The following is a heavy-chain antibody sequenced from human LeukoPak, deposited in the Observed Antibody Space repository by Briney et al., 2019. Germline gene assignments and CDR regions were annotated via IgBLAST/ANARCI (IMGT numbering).Heavy chain of an antibody. D-gene: IGHD2-2*01. CDR1: GGSISSGSYY. CDR3: AREGYQYYFDY. CDR2: IYTSGST. Sequence: PSETLSLTCTVSGGSISSGSYYWSWIRQPAGKGLEWIGRIYTSGSTNYSPSLKSRVTISVDTSKNQFSLKLSSVTAADTAVYYCAREGYQYYFDYWGQGTLVTVSS. V-gene: IGHV4-61*02. J-gene: IGHJ4*02.